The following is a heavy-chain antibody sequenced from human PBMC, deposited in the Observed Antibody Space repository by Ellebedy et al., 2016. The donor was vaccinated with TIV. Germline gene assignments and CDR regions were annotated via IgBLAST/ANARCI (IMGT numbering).Heavy chain of an antibody. V-gene: IGHV3-66*01. D-gene: IGHD6-13*01. Sequence: GGSLRLSXAASGFTFSNYAMSWIRQAPGKGLEWISLIFSGGGTNYADSVKGRFTISRDSSKNTLFLQMDSLRVEDTAVYYCARDPAAAGLGSFGWGQGTLVTVSS. CDR3: ARDPAAAGLGSFG. J-gene: IGHJ4*02. CDR1: GFTFSNYA. CDR2: IFSGGGT.